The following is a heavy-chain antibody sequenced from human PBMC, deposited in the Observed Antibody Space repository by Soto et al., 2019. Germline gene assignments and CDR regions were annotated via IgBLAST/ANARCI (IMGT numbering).Heavy chain of an antibody. J-gene: IGHJ4*02. CDR1: GGSISSYY. Sequence: SETLSLTCTVSGGSISSYYWSWIRQPPGKGLEWIGYIYYSGSTNYNPSLKSRVTISVDTSKNQFSLKLSSVTAADTAVYYCARRSPVATGGDYEGTLDYWGQGTLVTVSS. CDR3: ARRSPVATGGDYEGTLDY. D-gene: IGHD4-17*01. V-gene: IGHV4-59*01. CDR2: IYYSGST.